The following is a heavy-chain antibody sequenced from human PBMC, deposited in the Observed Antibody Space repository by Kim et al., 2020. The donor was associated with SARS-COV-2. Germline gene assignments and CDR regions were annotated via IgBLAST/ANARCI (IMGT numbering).Heavy chain of an antibody. Sequence: GESLKISCKGSGYSFTSYWIGWVRQMPGKGLEWMGIIYPGDSDTRYSPSFQGQVTISADKSISTAYLQWSNLKASDTAMYYCARLLFNYYGSGSYYYYGMDVWGQGTTVTVSS. CDR1: GYSFTSYW. CDR3: ARLLFNYYGSGSYYYYGMDV. CDR2: IYPGDSDT. J-gene: IGHJ6*02. D-gene: IGHD3-10*01. V-gene: IGHV5-51*01.